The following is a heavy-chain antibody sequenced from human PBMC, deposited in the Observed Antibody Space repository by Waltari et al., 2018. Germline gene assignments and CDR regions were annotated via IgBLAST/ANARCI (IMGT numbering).Heavy chain of an antibody. V-gene: IGHV3-72*01. D-gene: IGHD2-15*01. CDR3: ARWDSGAPVN. Sequence: EVQLVESGGGLVQPGGSLRLSCAASGFTFSDHYMDWVRQAPGKGLEWVGRTKNKGQRYATEYAASVKGRFTISRDDSKSSLYLQMNSLKTEDTAVYYCARWDSGAPVNWGQGVLVTVSS. CDR2: TKNKGQRYAT. J-gene: IGHJ4*02. CDR1: GFTFSDHY.